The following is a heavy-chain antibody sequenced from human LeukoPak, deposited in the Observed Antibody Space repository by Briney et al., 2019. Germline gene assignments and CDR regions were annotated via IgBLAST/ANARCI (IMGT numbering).Heavy chain of an antibody. CDR3: AKWGDYDILTGYYVSDF. D-gene: IGHD3-9*01. J-gene: IGHJ4*02. Sequence: GGSLRLSCAASGFTFSSYSMNWVRQAPGKGLEWVSSISSSSSYIYYADSVKGRLTISRVNAKNSLYLQMNSLRAEDTAVYYCAKWGDYDILTGYYVSDFWGQGTLVTVSS. CDR2: ISSSSSYI. V-gene: IGHV3-21*04. CDR1: GFTFSSYS.